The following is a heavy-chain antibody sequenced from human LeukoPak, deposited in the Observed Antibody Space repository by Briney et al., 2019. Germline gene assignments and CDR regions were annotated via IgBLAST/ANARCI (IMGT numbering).Heavy chain of an antibody. J-gene: IGHJ4*02. CDR3: ARGSGVDYGDYQTLYYFDY. Sequence: SETLSLTCAVYGGSFSGYYWSWIRQPPGKGLEWIGEINHSGSTNYNPSLKSRVTISVDTSKNQFSLKLSSVTAADTAVYYCARGSGVDYGDYQTLYYFDYWGQGTLVTVSS. CDR2: INHSGST. V-gene: IGHV4-34*01. CDR1: GGSFSGYY. D-gene: IGHD4-17*01.